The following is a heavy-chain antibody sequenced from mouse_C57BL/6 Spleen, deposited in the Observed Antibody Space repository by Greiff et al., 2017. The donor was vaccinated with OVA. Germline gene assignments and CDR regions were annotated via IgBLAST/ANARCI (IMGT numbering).Heavy chain of an antibody. CDR1: GFTFSDYG. CDR2: ISSGSSTI. CDR3: ARGPTVVAYYAMDY. Sequence: EVNVVESGGGLVKPGGSLKLSCAASGFTFSDYGMHWVRQAPETGLEWVAYISSGSSTIYYADPVKGRFTLSRDNAKNTLFLQMTRLRSEDTAMYYCARGPTVVAYYAMDYWGQGTSVTVSS. V-gene: IGHV5-17*01. J-gene: IGHJ4*01. D-gene: IGHD1-1*01.